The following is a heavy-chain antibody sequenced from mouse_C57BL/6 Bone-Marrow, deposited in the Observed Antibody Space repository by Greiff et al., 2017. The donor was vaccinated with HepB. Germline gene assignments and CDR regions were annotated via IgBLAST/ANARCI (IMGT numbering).Heavy chain of an antibody. V-gene: IGHV1-76*01. J-gene: IGHJ2*01. Sequence: QVQLQQSGAELVRPGASVKLSCKASGYTFTDYYINWVKQRPGQGLEWIARIYPGSGNTYYNEKFKGKATLTAEKSSSTAYMQLSSLTSEDSAVYFCARDGSRGDYWGQGTTLTVSS. D-gene: IGHD1-1*01. CDR3: ARDGSRGDY. CDR2: IYPGSGNT. CDR1: GYTFTDYY.